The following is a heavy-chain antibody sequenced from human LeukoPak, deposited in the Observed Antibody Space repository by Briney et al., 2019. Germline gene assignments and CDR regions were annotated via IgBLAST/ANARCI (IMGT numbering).Heavy chain of an antibody. CDR3: ARDTYRFDDY. J-gene: IGHJ4*02. Sequence: GGSLRLSCAASGFTFSSYWMSWVRQAPGTGLEWVATICQDVSETYYVDSVKGRFTISRDNTKNSLHLQMNSLRAEDTAVYYCARDTYRFDDYWGQGTLVTVSS. V-gene: IGHV3-7*01. CDR1: GFTFSSYW. CDR2: ICQDVSET.